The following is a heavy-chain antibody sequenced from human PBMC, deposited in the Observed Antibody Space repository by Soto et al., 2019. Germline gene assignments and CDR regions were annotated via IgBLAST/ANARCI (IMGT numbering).Heavy chain of an antibody. CDR2: ISGHNGNT. CDR1: GYSFTSYG. Sequence: ASVKVSCKASGYSFTSYGISWVRQAPGQGPEWMGWISGHNGNTNHPQSLQGRVTMTTDTSRNTAYMELRSLRSDDTAVYYCARQRFNYYDDTVYYYFDYWCQGTLVTVSS. J-gene: IGHJ4*02. CDR3: ARQRFNYYDDTVYYYFDY. V-gene: IGHV1-18*04. D-gene: IGHD3-22*01.